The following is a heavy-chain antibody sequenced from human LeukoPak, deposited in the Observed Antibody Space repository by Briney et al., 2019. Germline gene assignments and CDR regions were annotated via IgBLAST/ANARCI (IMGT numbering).Heavy chain of an antibody. Sequence: SETLSLTCTVSGGSIRSYYWSWIRQPPGKGLEWIGYIYYSGSTNYNPSLKSRVTISVDTSKNQFSLKLSSVTAADTAVYYCARDNSVGDNAWWFDPWGQGTLVTVSS. CDR3: ARDNSVGDNAWWFDP. D-gene: IGHD1-26*01. J-gene: IGHJ5*02. CDR1: GGSIRSYY. CDR2: IYYSGST. V-gene: IGHV4-59*01.